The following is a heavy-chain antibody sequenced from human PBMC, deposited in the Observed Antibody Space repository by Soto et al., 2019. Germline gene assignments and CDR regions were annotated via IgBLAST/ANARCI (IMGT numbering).Heavy chain of an antibody. CDR2: IYHSGST. V-gene: IGHV4-34*01. CDR3: ARGGYYGSGSYSDFDF. CDR1: GGSFSGYY. D-gene: IGHD3-10*01. J-gene: IGHJ4*02. Sequence: SETLSLTCAVYGGSFSGYYWNWIRQPPGKGLEWIGEIYHSGSTTYNPSLKSRVTISVERSKNQFSLKLNSVTAADTAVYYCARGGYYGSGSYSDFDFWGQGILVTVSS.